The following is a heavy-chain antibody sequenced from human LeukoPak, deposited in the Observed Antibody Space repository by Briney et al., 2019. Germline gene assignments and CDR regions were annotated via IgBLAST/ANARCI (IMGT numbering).Heavy chain of an antibody. V-gene: IGHV4-34*01. CDR1: GGSFSGYY. J-gene: IGHJ4*02. CDR2: INHSGST. D-gene: IGHD3-22*01. CDR3: ASVDSSGYYWAYYFDY. Sequence: PSETLSLTCAVYGGSFSGYYWSWIRQPPGKGLEWIGEINHSGSTNYNPSLKSRVTISVDTSKNQFSLKLSSVTAADTAVYYCASVDSSGYYWAYYFDYWGQGTLVTVSS.